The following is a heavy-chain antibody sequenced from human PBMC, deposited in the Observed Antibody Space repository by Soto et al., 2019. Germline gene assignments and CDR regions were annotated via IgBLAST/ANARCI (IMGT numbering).Heavy chain of an antibody. D-gene: IGHD3-10*01. Sequence: PSETLSLTCTVSGGSISSYYWSWIRQPPGKGLEWIGYIYYSGSTNYNPSLKSRVTISVDTSKNQFSLKLSSVTAADTAVYYCAREGRFGVYGMDVWGQGTKVTVSS. V-gene: IGHV4-59*01. CDR1: GGSISSYY. J-gene: IGHJ6*02. CDR2: IYYSGST. CDR3: AREGRFGVYGMDV.